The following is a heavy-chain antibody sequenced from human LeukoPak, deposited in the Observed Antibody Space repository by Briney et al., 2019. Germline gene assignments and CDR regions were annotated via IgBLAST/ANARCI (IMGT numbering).Heavy chain of an antibody. V-gene: IGHV4-39*01. CDR1: GFTFSSYA. D-gene: IGHD6-19*01. CDR2: IYYSGST. Sequence: GSLRLSCAASGFTFSSYAMSWVRQPPRKGLEWIAGIYYSGSTYYNPSLKSRVTISVDTSKNQFSLKLSSVTAADTAVYYCARHKYSSGWPPEGAFDIWGQGTMVTVSS. CDR3: ARHKYSSGWPPEGAFDI. J-gene: IGHJ3*02.